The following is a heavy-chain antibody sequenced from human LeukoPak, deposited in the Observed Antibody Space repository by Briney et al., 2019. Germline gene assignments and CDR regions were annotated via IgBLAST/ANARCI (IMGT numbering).Heavy chain of an antibody. Sequence: SETLSLTCTVSGGSINTYYWSWIRQPPGKGLEWIGYIYYSGSTNYNPSLKSRVTMSVDTSKNQFSLKLTSVTAADTAVYYCARDYSNYIMDYWGQGTLVTVSS. CDR2: IYYSGST. CDR1: GGSINTYY. D-gene: IGHD4-11*01. CDR3: ARDYSNYIMDY. V-gene: IGHV4-59*01. J-gene: IGHJ4*02.